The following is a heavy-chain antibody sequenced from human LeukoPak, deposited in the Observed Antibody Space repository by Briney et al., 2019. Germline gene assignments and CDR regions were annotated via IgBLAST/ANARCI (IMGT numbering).Heavy chain of an antibody. CDR3: ARDDYYDSSGYYKF. V-gene: IGHV1-18*01. Sequence: GASMKVSCKASGYTFTSHGISWVRQAPGQGLEWMGWINAYIGNTNYAQKLQGRVTMTTDTSTSTAYMELRSLRSDDTAVYYCARDDYYDSSGYYKFWGQGTLVTVSS. CDR1: GYTFTSHG. CDR2: INAYIGNT. J-gene: IGHJ4*02. D-gene: IGHD3-22*01.